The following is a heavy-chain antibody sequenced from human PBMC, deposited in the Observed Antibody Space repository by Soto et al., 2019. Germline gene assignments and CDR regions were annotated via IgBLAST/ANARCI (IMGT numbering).Heavy chain of an antibody. Sequence: QVQQQPWGAGLLKPSETLSLTCAVSAGSFSHYYWNWLRQSPGKGLEWIGKIKHSGSSNYNPSLRSRVSLSIDMSKNQFSLRLSSVTAADTAVYYCARGGSSDWQVALDIWGQGTMVTVSS. CDR1: AGSFSHYY. J-gene: IGHJ3*02. CDR3: ARGGSSDWQVALDI. V-gene: IGHV4-34*01. CDR2: IKHSGSS. D-gene: IGHD6-19*01.